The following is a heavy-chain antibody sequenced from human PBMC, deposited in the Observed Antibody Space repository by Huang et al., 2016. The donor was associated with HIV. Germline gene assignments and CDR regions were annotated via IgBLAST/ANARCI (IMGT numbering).Heavy chain of an antibody. CDR3: ARGTAAAHSDY. J-gene: IGHJ4*02. D-gene: IGHD6-13*01. CDR1: GGSFSGYN. Sequence: QVQLQQWGAGLLKPSETLSLTCAVYGGSFSGYNWSWIRQSPVKGLEWIGEINHRGDTNYNPSLKSRVTISVDTSKNQFSLKLSSVTAADTAVYYCARGTAAAHSDYWGQGTLVTVYS. V-gene: IGHV4-34*01. CDR2: INHRGDT.